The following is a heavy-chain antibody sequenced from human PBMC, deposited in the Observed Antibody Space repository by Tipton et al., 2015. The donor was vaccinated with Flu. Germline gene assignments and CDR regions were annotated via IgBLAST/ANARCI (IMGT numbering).Heavy chain of an antibody. CDR3: AKKPAARSYNWFDP. Sequence: QMQLVQSGAEVKKPGASVKVSCKASGYTFSNYGISWVRQAPGQGLEWMGWISAYNGITNYAQKVQGRVTMTTDTSTSTAYMELRSLRSDDTAIYYCAKKPAARSYNWFDPWGQGTLVTVSS. D-gene: IGHD2-2*01. CDR1: GYTFSNYG. CDR2: ISAYNGIT. V-gene: IGHV1-18*01. J-gene: IGHJ5*02.